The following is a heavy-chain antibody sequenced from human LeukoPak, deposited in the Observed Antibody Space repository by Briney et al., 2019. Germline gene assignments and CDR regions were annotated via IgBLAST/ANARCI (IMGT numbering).Heavy chain of an antibody. D-gene: IGHD3-10*01. Sequence: GGSLRLSCAASGFTFSSYSMNWVRQAQGKGVEWVSSISSSSSYIYYADSVKGRFTISRDNAKNSLYLQMNSLRAEDTAVYYCARGLWFGELPPIWGQGTMVTVSS. CDR3: ARGLWFGELPPI. CDR2: ISSSSSYI. CDR1: GFTFSSYS. V-gene: IGHV3-21*01. J-gene: IGHJ3*02.